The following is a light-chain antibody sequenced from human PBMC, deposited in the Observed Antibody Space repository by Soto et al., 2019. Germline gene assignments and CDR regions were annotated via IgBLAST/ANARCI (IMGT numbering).Light chain of an antibody. CDR2: GAS. CDR3: QQYGTSPTWT. CDR1: QSVSSSY. V-gene: IGKV3-20*01. Sequence: EILLTQSPGTLSLSPGERATLSCRASQSVSSSYLAWYQQQPGQAPRLLIYGASSRATGIPDRFSGSGSGTDFTLTISRLEPEDFAVYYCQQYGTSPTWTFGQGTKVEIK. J-gene: IGKJ1*01.